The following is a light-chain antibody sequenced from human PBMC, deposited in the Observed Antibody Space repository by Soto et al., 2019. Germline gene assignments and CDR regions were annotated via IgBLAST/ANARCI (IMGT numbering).Light chain of an antibody. CDR2: KIS. CDR1: QGLRHSDGNTY. Sequence: DVVLTQTPLSSPVSLGQPASISCRSSQGLRHSDGNTYLSWLQQRPGQPPRVLIYKISNRFSGVPNRFRGSGARRDFTLEISRVEPEDVGVYYCMQVTHSPFTFGQGTKLEIK. J-gene: IGKJ2*01. CDR3: MQVTHSPFT. V-gene: IGKV2-24*01.